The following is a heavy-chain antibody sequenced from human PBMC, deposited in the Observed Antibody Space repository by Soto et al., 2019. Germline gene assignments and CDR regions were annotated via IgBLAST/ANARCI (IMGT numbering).Heavy chain of an antibody. CDR1: GVSISSINW. Sequence: SETLSLTCAVSGVSISSINWWSWVRQPPGKGLEWIGEIYHSGSTNYNPPLKSRVTISVDKSKNQFSLKLSSVTAADTAVYYCARGDCSGGSCYSVDIWGQGTMVTVSS. CDR3: ARGDCSGGSCYSVDI. V-gene: IGHV4-4*02. J-gene: IGHJ3*02. D-gene: IGHD2-15*01. CDR2: IYHSGST.